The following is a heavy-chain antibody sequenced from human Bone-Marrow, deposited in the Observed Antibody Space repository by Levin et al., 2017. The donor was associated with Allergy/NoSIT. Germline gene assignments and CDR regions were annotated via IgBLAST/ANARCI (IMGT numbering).Heavy chain of an antibody. CDR3: ARGWADILTGYFGDY. CDR1: GFTFSDYY. J-gene: IGHJ4*02. Sequence: GESLKISCAASGFTFSDYYMSWIRQAPGKGLEWVSYISSSGSTIYYADSVKGRFTISRDNAKNSLYLQMNSLRAEDTAVYYCARGWADILTGYFGDYWGQGTLVTVSS. V-gene: IGHV3-11*01. CDR2: ISSSGSTI. D-gene: IGHD3-9*01.